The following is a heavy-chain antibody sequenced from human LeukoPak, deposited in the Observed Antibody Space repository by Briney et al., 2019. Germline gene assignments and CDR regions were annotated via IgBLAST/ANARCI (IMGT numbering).Heavy chain of an antibody. CDR2: IYYSGTI. Sequence: SETLSLTCTVSGGSISSSSYYWGWIRQPPGKGLEWIGTIYYSGTIYYNPSLKSRVTISVDTSQNQFSLNLSSVTAADTAVYYCARALGVPYDSSGYYYWFDYWGQGTLVTVSS. CDR1: GGSISSSSYY. CDR3: ARALGVPYDSSGYYYWFDY. J-gene: IGHJ4*02. D-gene: IGHD3-22*01. V-gene: IGHV4-39*01.